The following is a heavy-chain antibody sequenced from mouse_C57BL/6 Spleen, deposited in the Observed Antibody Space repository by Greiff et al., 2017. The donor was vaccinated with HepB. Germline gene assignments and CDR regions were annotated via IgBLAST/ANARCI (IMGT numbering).Heavy chain of an antibody. CDR1: GYSITSGYY. D-gene: IGHD1-1*02. Sequence: DVQLQESGPGLVKPSQSLSLTCSVTGYSITSGYYWNWIRQFPGNKLEWMGYISYDGSNNYNPSLKNRISITRDTSKNQFFLKLNSVTTEDTATYYCARITTGVGGYYYAMDYWGQGTSVTVSS. V-gene: IGHV3-6*01. CDR3: ARITTGVGGYYYAMDY. J-gene: IGHJ4*01. CDR2: ISYDGSN.